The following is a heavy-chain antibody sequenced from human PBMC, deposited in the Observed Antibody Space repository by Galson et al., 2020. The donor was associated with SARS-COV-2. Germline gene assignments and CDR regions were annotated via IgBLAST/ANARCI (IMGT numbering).Heavy chain of an antibody. Sequence: GGSLRLSCAPLVFTFSGYEMNWVRQAPGKGLEGVSYITSSVSTKYYADSVKGRYTNSRDNAKNSLCLQMNRLRAADTAVYYCARSRITIFGMVTPFDYWGQGTLVTVSS. D-gene: IGHD3-3*01. J-gene: IGHJ4*02. V-gene: IGHV3-48*03. CDR1: VFTFSGYE. CDR2: ITSSVSTK. CDR3: ARSRITIFGMVTPFDY.